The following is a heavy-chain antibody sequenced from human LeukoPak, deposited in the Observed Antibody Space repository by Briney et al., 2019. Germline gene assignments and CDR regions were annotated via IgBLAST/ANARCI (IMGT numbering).Heavy chain of an antibody. V-gene: IGHV4-34*01. CDR3: ARGSGAFDI. Sequence: SETLSLTCAVYGGSFSGHYWSWIRQPPGKGLEWIGEINHSGSTNYNPSLKSRVTISVDTSKNQFSLKLSSVTAADTAVYYCARGSGAFDIWGQGTMVTVSS. CDR2: INHSGST. CDR1: GGSFSGHY. J-gene: IGHJ3*02.